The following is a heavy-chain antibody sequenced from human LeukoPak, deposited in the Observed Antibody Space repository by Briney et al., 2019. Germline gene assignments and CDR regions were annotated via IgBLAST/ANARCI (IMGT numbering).Heavy chain of an antibody. J-gene: IGHJ4*02. V-gene: IGHV3-7*01. D-gene: IGHD3-22*01. CDR1: GFTFSSYW. CDR2: IKQDGSEK. CDR3: AKEGYYYDSSGLESFDY. Sequence: GGSLRLSCAASGFTFSSYWMSWVRQAPGKGLEWVANIKQDGSEKYYVDSVKGRFTISRDNAKNSLYLQMNSLRAEDTAVYYCAKEGYYYDSSGLESFDYWGQGTLVTVSS.